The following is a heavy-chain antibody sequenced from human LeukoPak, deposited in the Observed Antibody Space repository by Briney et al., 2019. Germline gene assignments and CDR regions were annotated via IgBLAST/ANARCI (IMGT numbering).Heavy chain of an antibody. CDR3: ASDFGY. CDR1: GFSVSSNF. Sequence: PGGSLRLSCAASGFSVSSNFMSWVRPAPGKGLEWVSFIYSGGSTYYADSVKGRFTISRDNSKNTLYLQMNSLRAEDTAVYYCASDFGYWGQGTLVTVSS. J-gene: IGHJ4*02. CDR2: IYSGGST. V-gene: IGHV3-53*01.